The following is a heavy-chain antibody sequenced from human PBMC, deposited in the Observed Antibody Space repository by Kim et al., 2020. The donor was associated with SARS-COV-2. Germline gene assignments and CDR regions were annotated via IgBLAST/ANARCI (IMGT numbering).Heavy chain of an antibody. D-gene: IGHD3-10*01. V-gene: IGHV4-39*07. CDR1: GGSISSSSYY. J-gene: IGHJ6*01. Sequence: SETLSLTCTVSGGSISSSSYYWGWIRQPPGKGLVWVGSIYYSGSTYYTPSLKSRVTISVNTSKNQFSLKPSSVTAADTAAYYCARETRARGVGTYYYSH. CDR3: ARETRARGVGTYYYSH. CDR2: IYYSGST.